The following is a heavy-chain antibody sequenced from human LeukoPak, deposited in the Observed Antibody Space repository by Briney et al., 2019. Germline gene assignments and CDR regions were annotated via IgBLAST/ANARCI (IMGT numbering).Heavy chain of an antibody. Sequence: PGGSLRLSCAASGFTVSSNYMNWVRQAPGKGLEWVSYISSSGSTIYYADSVKGRFTISRDNAKNSLYLQMNSLRAEDTAVYYCARDLHPRYYLPDYWGQGTLVTVSS. J-gene: IGHJ4*02. CDR3: ARDLHPRYYLPDY. D-gene: IGHD1-26*01. CDR2: ISSSGSTI. V-gene: IGHV3-48*01. CDR1: GFTVSSNY.